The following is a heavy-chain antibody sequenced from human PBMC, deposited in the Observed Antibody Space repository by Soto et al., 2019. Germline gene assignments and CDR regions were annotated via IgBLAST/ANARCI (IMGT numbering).Heavy chain of an antibody. D-gene: IGHD3-10*01. Sequence: EVQLVESGGDLVKPGGSLRLSCAASGFTFSSYSMNWVRQAPGKGLEWVSSISSSSSYIYYADSVKGRFTISRDNAKNSLYLQMNSLRAEDMAVYYCARSPGGFGELLYYYYMDVWGKGTTVTVSS. V-gene: IGHV3-21*01. CDR3: ARSPGGFGELLYYYYMDV. CDR1: GFTFSSYS. J-gene: IGHJ6*03. CDR2: ISSSSSYI.